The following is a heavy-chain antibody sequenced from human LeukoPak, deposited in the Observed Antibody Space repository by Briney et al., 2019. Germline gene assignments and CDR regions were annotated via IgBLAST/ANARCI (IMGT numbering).Heavy chain of an antibody. CDR3: ARDLNIEMPNV. CDR2: INHSGST. CDR1: GGSFSGYY. V-gene: IGHV4-34*01. Sequence: SETLSLTCAVYGGSFSGYYWSWIRQPPGKGLEWIGEINHSGSTNYNPSLKSRVTISVDTSKNQFSLKLSSVTAADTAVYYCARDLNIEMPNVWGQGTLVTVSS. J-gene: IGHJ4*02. D-gene: IGHD5-24*01.